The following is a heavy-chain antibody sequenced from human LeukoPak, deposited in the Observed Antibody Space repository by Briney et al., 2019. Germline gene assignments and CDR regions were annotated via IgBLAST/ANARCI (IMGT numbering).Heavy chain of an antibody. V-gene: IGHV1-46*01. CDR1: GYTFTSYY. CDR2: INPSGGST. J-gene: IGHJ4*02. CDR3: ARVGGYGDYDY. D-gene: IGHD4-17*01. Sequence: ASVKVSCKASGYTFTSYYMHWVRQAPGQGLEWMGIINPSGGSTSYAQKFLGRVTMTRDMSTSTVYMELSSLRSEDTAVYYCARVGGYGDYDYWGQGTLVTVSS.